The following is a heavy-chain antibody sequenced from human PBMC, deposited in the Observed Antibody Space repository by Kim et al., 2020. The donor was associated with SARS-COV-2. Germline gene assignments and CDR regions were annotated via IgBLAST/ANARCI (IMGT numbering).Heavy chain of an antibody. Sequence: GGSLRLSCAASGFTFSSYNMNWVRQAPGKGLEWVSSISSSSSNIYYADSVKGRFTISRDNAKNSLYLQMNSLRAEDTAVYYCAREGRITIFGVVIPKDYYMDVWGKGTTVTVSS. CDR2: ISSSSSNI. D-gene: IGHD3-3*01. CDR3: AREGRITIFGVVIPKDYYMDV. CDR1: GFTFSSYN. V-gene: IGHV3-21*01. J-gene: IGHJ6*03.